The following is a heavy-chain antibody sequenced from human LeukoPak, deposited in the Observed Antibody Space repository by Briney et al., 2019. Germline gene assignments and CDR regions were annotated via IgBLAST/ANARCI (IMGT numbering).Heavy chain of an antibody. CDR2: IDYNGNT. J-gene: IGHJ4*02. D-gene: IGHD3-10*01. CDR3: ARTGGGTSGNY. Sequence: SETLSLTCTVSGASISSHWWSWIRQTPGKGLEWMGFIDYNGNTKYSPSLRSRVTITADTSKNQFSLRLTSVTAADTAVYYCARTGGGTSGNYWGQGILVTVSS. CDR1: GASISSHW. V-gene: IGHV4-59*08.